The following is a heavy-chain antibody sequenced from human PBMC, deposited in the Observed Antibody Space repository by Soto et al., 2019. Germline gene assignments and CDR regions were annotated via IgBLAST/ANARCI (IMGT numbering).Heavy chain of an antibody. Sequence: GGSLRLSCAASGFTFNSYSMNWVRQAPGKGLEWVSGISWNSGTIASADSVKGRFIISRDNAKNSLYLQMNSLRAEDTAVYYCARRFSSSWGFDYWGQGTLVTVSS. V-gene: IGHV3-48*04. CDR1: GFTFNSYS. D-gene: IGHD6-13*01. CDR3: ARRFSSSWGFDY. CDR2: ISWNSGTI. J-gene: IGHJ4*02.